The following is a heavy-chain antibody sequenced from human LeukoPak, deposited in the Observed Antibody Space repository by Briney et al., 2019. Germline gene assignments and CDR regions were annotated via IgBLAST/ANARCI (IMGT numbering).Heavy chain of an antibody. D-gene: IGHD3-10*01. CDR1: GGSISNYY. Sequence: SETLSLTCTVSGGSISNYYWSWIRQPPGKGLEWIGYIYYSGSTTYNPSLKSRVTISVDTSKNQFSLKLSSVTAADTAVYYCARDLLGGSGSYYRWFDPWGQGTLVTVSS. V-gene: IGHV4-59*01. J-gene: IGHJ5*02. CDR2: IYYSGST. CDR3: ARDLLGGSGSYYRWFDP.